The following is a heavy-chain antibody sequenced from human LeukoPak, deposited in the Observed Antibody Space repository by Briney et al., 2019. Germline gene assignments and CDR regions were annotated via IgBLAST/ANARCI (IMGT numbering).Heavy chain of an antibody. D-gene: IGHD2-2*01. CDR2: INHSGST. J-gene: IGHJ4*02. CDR3: ARGGNCSSTSCYYTPFDY. CDR1: GASFSGYY. V-gene: IGHV4-34*01. Sequence: SETLSLTCAVYGASFSGYYWSWIRQPPRKWLEWIGEINHSGSTNYNPSLKSEATISVDTSKNQFSLKLISVTAADTAVYYGARGGNCSSTSCYYTPFDYWGQGTLVTVSS.